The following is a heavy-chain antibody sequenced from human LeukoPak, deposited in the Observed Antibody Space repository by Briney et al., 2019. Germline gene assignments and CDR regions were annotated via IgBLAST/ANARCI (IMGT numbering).Heavy chain of an antibody. CDR3: AKDRIVATTRGYDY. D-gene: IGHD5-12*01. J-gene: IGHJ4*02. Sequence: GGSLRLSCAASGFTFNTYDMNWVRQAPGKGLEWVSFISGGGGDTYYADSVKGRFTISRDNSKNTLYLQMNSLRAEDTAVYYCAKDRIVATTRGYDYWGQGTLVTVSS. CDR1: GFTFNTYD. V-gene: IGHV3-23*01. CDR2: ISGGGGDT.